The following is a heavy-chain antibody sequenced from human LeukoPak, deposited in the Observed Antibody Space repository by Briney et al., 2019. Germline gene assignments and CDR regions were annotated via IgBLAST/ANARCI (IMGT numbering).Heavy chain of an antibody. CDR2: ILPIIGTA. Sequence: SVKVSCKASGGTFSRYAISWVRQAPGQGLEWTGGILPIIGTANYAQKFQGRVTITADGSTSTAYMELSSLRSEDTAVYYCATSRIAVAGTGLDYWGQGTLVTVSS. CDR1: GGTFSRYA. D-gene: IGHD6-19*01. V-gene: IGHV1-69*01. CDR3: ATSRIAVAGTGLDY. J-gene: IGHJ4*02.